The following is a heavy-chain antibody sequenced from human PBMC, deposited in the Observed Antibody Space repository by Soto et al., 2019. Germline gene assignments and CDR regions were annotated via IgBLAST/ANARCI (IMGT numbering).Heavy chain of an antibody. Sequence: EVQLVESGGGLVQPGGSLRLSCAASGFTVSSNYMSCVRQAPGKGLEWVSVIYSGGSTYYADSVKGRFTISRHNSKNTLYLQMNSLRAEDTAVYYCARGAYYGSGSPFDYWGQGTLVTVSS. V-gene: IGHV3-53*04. CDR2: IYSGGST. J-gene: IGHJ4*02. CDR1: GFTVSSNY. D-gene: IGHD3-10*01. CDR3: ARGAYYGSGSPFDY.